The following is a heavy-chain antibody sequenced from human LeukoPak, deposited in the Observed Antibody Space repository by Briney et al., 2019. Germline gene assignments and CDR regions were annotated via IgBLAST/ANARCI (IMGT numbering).Heavy chain of an antibody. Sequence: GGSLRLSCAASGFTFSSYGMHWVRQAPGKGLEWVAFIRYDGGNKYYADSVKGRFTISRDNSKNTLYLQMNSLRAEDTAVYYCAIPSRYYDSSGYYYNYWGQGTLVTVSS. J-gene: IGHJ4*02. D-gene: IGHD3-22*01. CDR1: GFTFSSYG. CDR3: AIPSRYYDSSGYYYNY. V-gene: IGHV3-30*02. CDR2: IRYDGGNK.